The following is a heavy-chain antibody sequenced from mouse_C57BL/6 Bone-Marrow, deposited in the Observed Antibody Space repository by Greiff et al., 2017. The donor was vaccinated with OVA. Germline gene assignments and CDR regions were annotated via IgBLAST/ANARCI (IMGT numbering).Heavy chain of an antibody. CDR3: AREWGPYWYFDV. J-gene: IGHJ1*03. V-gene: IGHV1-69*01. CDR2: IDPSDSYT. Sequence: QVQLQQPGAELVMPGASVKLSCKASGYTFTSYWMHWVKQRPGQGLEWIGEIDPSDSYTNYNQKFKGKSTLTVDKSASTAYMQLSSLTSEDSAVYDGAREWGPYWYFDVWGRGTTVTVSS. CDR1: GYTFTSYW.